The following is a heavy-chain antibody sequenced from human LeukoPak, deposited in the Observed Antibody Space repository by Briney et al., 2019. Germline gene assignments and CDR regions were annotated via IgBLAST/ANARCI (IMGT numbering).Heavy chain of an antibody. CDR1: GFSFSSYA. D-gene: IGHD2-15*01. Sequence: GGSLRLSCAASGFSFSSYAMSWVRQAPGKGLEWVSGISYSGGSTYSADSVKGRFTISRDNAKNSLYLQMNSLRAEDTAVYYCARGLIAAYRGWFDPWGQGTLVTVSS. CDR2: ISYSGGST. V-gene: IGHV3-23*01. J-gene: IGHJ5*02. CDR3: ARGLIAAYRGWFDP.